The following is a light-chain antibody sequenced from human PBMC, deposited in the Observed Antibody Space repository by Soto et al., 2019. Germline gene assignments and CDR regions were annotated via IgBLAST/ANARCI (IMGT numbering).Light chain of an antibody. CDR2: GAS. CDR1: QSVSSSY. J-gene: IGKJ3*01. Sequence: EIVLTQSPGTLSLSPGERATLSCRASQSVSSSYLAWYQQKPGQAPRLLIYGASSRASGIPDRFRGSGSGTDVTLTISRLEPEDFAVYDGQQDGSLGITFGPGTKVDSK. CDR3: QQDGSLGIT. V-gene: IGKV3-20*01.